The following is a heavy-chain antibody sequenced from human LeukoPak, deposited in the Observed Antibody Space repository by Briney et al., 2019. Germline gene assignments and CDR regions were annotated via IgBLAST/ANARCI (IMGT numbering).Heavy chain of an antibody. D-gene: IGHD3-10*01. V-gene: IGHV1-2*06. CDR3: ARVGRALGAFDI. Sequence: ASVKVSCKASGYTFTGYYMHWVRQAPGQGLEWMGRINPNGGGTNYAQKFQGRVTMTRDTSISTAYMELSRLKSDDTAVYYCARVGRALGAFDIWGQGTMVTVSS. CDR2: INPNGGGT. J-gene: IGHJ3*02. CDR1: GYTFTGYY.